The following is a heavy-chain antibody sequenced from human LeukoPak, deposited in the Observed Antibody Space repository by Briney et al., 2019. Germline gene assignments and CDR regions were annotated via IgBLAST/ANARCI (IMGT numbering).Heavy chain of an antibody. D-gene: IGHD5-18*01. Sequence: SETLSLTCAVYGGSFSTYYWSWIRQSPGKGLEWIAEINHRGDTNYNPSVKSRVTISVDTSKNQFSLKLSSVTAADTAVYYCARWGSYSYGYYYYYMDVWGKGTTVTVSS. J-gene: IGHJ6*03. V-gene: IGHV4-34*01. CDR3: ARWGSYSYGYYYYYMDV. CDR2: INHRGDT. CDR1: GGSFSTYY.